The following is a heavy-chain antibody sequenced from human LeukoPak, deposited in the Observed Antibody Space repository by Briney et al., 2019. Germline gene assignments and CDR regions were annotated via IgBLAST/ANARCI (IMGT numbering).Heavy chain of an antibody. CDR1: GFTFSSYS. J-gene: IGHJ5*02. Sequence: KPGGSLRLSCAASGFTFSSYSMNWVRQAPGKGLEWVSSISSSSSYIYYADSVKGRFTISRDNAKNPLYLQMNSLRAEDTAVYYCARDHRKGRLLWFGGLLSWFDPWGQGTLVTVSS. V-gene: IGHV3-21*01. CDR2: ISSSSSYI. D-gene: IGHD3-10*01. CDR3: ARDHRKGRLLWFGGLLSWFDP.